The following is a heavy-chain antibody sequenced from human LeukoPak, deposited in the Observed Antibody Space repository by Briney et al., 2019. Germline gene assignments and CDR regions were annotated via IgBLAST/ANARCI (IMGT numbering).Heavy chain of an antibody. CDR2: ISSSSSYT. V-gene: IGHV3-11*06. CDR3: AGYYDSSGYYRNQAFDI. D-gene: IGHD3-22*01. CDR1: GFTFSDYY. J-gene: IGHJ3*02. Sequence: PGGSLRLSCAASGFTFSDYYMSWIRQAPGKGLEWVSYISSSSSYTNYADSVKGRFTISRDNAKNTVYLQMNSLRAEDTAVYYCAGYYDSSGYYRNQAFDIWGQGTMVTVSS.